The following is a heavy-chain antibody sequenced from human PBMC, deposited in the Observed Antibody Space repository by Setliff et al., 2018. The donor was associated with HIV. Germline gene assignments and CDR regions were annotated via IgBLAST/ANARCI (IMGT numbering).Heavy chain of an antibody. CDR1: GVSISSSGYF. V-gene: IGHV4-39*01. Sequence: KSSETLSLTCSVSGVSISSSGYFWGWIRQSPGEGLEWLGSVYSGTTYYNPSLNGRVTISVDTSKNQLSLNLHSVTAADTAVYYCARHGGSPILYYFDYWGQGILVTVSS. CDR3: ARHGGSPILYYFDY. CDR2: VYSGTT. J-gene: IGHJ4*02. D-gene: IGHD1-26*01.